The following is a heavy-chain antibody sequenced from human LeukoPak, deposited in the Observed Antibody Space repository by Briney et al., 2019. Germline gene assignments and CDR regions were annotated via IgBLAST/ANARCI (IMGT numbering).Heavy chain of an antibody. CDR3: AGLEGRYSTDWFYFFDY. D-gene: IGHD6-19*01. V-gene: IGHV4-4*02. J-gene: IGHJ4*02. Sequence: SETLSLTCIVSGGSISSLNLWSWLRQPPGKGLEWIGEMYLGGTTNFNPSLKSRVTILIDKSKNQLSLQSTSVTAADTAVYYCAGLEGRYSTDWFYFFDYWGQGALVTVSS. CDR2: MYLGGTT. CDR1: GGSISSLNL.